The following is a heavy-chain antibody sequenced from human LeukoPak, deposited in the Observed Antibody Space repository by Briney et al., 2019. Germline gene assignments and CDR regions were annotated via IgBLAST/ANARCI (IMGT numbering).Heavy chain of an antibody. CDR3: ARDDASSGPDY. Sequence: GGSLRLSCAASGFTFSSYSMNWVRQAPGKGLKWVSYISSSSSTIYYADSVKGRFTISRDNAKNSLYLQTNSLRAEDTAVYYCARDDASSGPDYWGQGTLVTVSS. J-gene: IGHJ4*02. CDR2: ISSSSSTI. V-gene: IGHV3-48*01. D-gene: IGHD3-22*01. CDR1: GFTFSSYS.